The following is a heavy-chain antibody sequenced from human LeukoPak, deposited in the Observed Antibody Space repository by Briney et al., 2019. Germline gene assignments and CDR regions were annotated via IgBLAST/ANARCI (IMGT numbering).Heavy chain of an antibody. CDR1: GGSFSGYY. V-gene: IGHV4-34*01. Sequence: SETLSLTCAAYGGSFSGYYWSWIRQPPGKGLEWIGEINHSGSTNYNPSLKSRVTISVDTSKNQFSLKLSSVTAADTAVYYCARHGTPLRYGSGNYYKGAPFDYWGQGTLVTVSS. CDR3: ARHGTPLRYGSGNYYKGAPFDY. CDR2: INHSGST. J-gene: IGHJ4*02. D-gene: IGHD3-10*01.